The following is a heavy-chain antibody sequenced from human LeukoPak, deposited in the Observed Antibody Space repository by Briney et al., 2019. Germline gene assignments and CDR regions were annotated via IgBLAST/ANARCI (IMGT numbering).Heavy chain of an antibody. D-gene: IGHD3-10*01. J-gene: IGHJ4*02. CDR1: GGSISSYY. CDR2: IYYSGST. V-gene: IGHV4-59*06. Sequence: SETLSLTCTVSGGSISSYYWSWIRQHPGKGLEWIGYIYYSGSTYYNPSLKSRVTISVDTSKNQFSLKLSSVTAADTAVYYCARDREVRGVITDYYFDYWGQGTLVTVSS. CDR3: ARDREVRGVITDYYFDY.